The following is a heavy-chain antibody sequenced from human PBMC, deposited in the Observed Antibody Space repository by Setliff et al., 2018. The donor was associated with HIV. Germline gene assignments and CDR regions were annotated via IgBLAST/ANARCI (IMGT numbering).Heavy chain of an antibody. D-gene: IGHD3-22*01. CDR2: IYHSGST. Sequence: PSETLSLTCAVSGYSISSGYYWGWIRQPPGKGLEWIGSIYHSGSTYYNPSLKSRVTISVDTSKNQFSLKLSSVTAADTAVYYCAREVYDSSGRLDYWGQGTLVTVSS. V-gene: IGHV4-38-2*01. CDR1: GYSISSGYY. J-gene: IGHJ4*02. CDR3: AREVYDSSGRLDY.